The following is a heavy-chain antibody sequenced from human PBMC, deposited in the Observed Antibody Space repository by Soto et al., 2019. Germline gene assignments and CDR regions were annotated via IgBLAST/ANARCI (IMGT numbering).Heavy chain of an antibody. CDR1: DGPGRRGSHY. D-gene: IGHD3-3*01. J-gene: IGHJ4*02. CDR3: ARDRYGFWSGYRILDY. V-gene: IGHV4-61*01. CDR2: IYYRGST. Sequence: SDTLSLTCTFFDGPGRRGSHYSTCIRQPPVKGLEWIGYIYYRGSTNYNPSLKSRVTIAVDTSKNQFSLKLSSVTAAETAVYYCARDRYGFWSGYRILDYWGQGTLVTVSS.